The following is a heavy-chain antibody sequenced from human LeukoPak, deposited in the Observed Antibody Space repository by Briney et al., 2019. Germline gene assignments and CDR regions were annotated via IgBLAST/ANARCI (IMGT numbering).Heavy chain of an antibody. CDR1: GFTLSTYA. V-gene: IGHV3-30*02. Sequence: GGSLRLSCAASGFTLSTYAMSWVRQAPGKGLEWVAFIRYDGSIKSYADSVKDRFTISRDNSQNTLFLQMNSLRPEDTAVYYCAMVTFGGVSVQGDFWGQGTLVIVST. D-gene: IGHD3-16*02. CDR3: AMVTFGGVSVQGDF. CDR2: IRYDGSIK. J-gene: IGHJ4*02.